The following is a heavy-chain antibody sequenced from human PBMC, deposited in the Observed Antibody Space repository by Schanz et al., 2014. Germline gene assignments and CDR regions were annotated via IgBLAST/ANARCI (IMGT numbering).Heavy chain of an antibody. CDR3: ARDEGRDGYNLAFDV. J-gene: IGHJ3*01. CDR1: GFTFSSFS. D-gene: IGHD5-12*01. CDR2: VYMSAAST. Sequence: QLVESGGGLVQPGGSLRLSCEASGFTFSSFSMNWVRQAPGKGLEWVSTVYMSAASTRYADSVKGRFIISRDSSKNTLFLQMNSLRPEDTALYFCARDEGRDGYNLAFDVWGQGTLVTVSS. V-gene: IGHV3-23*04.